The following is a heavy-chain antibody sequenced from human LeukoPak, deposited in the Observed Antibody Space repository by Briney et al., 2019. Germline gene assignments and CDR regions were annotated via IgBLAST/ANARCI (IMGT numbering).Heavy chain of an antibody. J-gene: IGHJ4*02. V-gene: IGHV3-23*01. CDR1: GFTFSTYA. D-gene: IGHD2-15*01. CDR2: ISGSGGST. CDR3: AKSIGGVVVVAADY. Sequence: HGGSLRLSCAASGFTFSTYAMTWVRQAPGKGLEWVSVISGSGGSTYYADSVKGRFTLSRDNSKNTLYLQMSSLRAEDTAVYYCAKSIGGVVVVAADYWGQGTLVTVSS.